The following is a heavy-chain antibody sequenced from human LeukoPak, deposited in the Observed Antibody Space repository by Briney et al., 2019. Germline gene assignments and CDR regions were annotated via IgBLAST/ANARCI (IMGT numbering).Heavy chain of an antibody. CDR2: IWYGGSNK. Sequence: GGSLRLSCAASGFTFSSYGMHWVRQAPGKGLEWVAVIWYGGSNKYYADSVKGRFTISRDNSKNTLYLQMNSLRAEDTAVYYCARENSPLGDLDYWGQGTLVTVSS. J-gene: IGHJ4*02. CDR3: ARENSPLGDLDY. V-gene: IGHV3-33*01. D-gene: IGHD3-10*01. CDR1: GFTFSSYG.